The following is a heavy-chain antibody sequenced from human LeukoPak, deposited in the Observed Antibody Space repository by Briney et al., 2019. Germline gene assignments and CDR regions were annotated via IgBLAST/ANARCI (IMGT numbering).Heavy chain of an antibody. CDR3: AKHESGSSVWFDP. V-gene: IGHV4-39*01. CDR2: IHYTGST. D-gene: IGHD6-6*01. J-gene: IGHJ5*02. CDR1: GGSFSGTTYY. Sequence: SETLSLICNVSGGSFSGTTYYGAWLRQPPGKGLEWIGSIHYTGSTYYNPSLSSRVAIFGDTSTSQFSLRLNSVTAADTAVYYCAKHESGSSVWFDPWGQGTLVTVSS.